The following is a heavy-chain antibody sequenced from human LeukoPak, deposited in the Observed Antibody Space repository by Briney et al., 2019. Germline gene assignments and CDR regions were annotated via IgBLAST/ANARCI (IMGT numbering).Heavy chain of an antibody. Sequence: SETLSLTCTVTGGSISSSSYYWGWIRQPPGKGLEWIGSIYYSGSTYYNPSLKSRVTISVDTSKNQFSLKLSSVTAADTAVYYCARGFEGSPFDYWGQGTLVTVSS. J-gene: IGHJ4*02. CDR1: GGSISSSSYY. D-gene: IGHD3-10*01. CDR3: ARGFEGSPFDY. V-gene: IGHV4-39*01. CDR2: IYYSGST.